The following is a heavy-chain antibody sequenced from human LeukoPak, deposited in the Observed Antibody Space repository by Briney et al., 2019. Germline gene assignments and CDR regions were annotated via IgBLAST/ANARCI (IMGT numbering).Heavy chain of an antibody. CDR3: ARGPLGYCSGSTCSNFDY. CDR2: ISYDGNNK. Sequence: GGSLRLSCAASGFXFSSYAMHWVRQAPGKGLKWVAVISYDGNNKYYADSVKGRFTISRDNSKNTLYLQMNSLRAEDTAVYSCARGPLGYCSGSTCSNFDYWGQGTLVTVSS. J-gene: IGHJ4*02. CDR1: GFXFSSYA. D-gene: IGHD2-15*01. V-gene: IGHV3-30-3*01.